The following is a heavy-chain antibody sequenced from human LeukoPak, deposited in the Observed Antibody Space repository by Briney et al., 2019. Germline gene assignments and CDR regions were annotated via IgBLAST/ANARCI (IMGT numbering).Heavy chain of an antibody. Sequence: GGSLRLSCSASGFALSSYAIHWVRHAPGKGLGWWALISYDGGNKYYVYCVKGRFTISRDSSKNTVYLEMNSLRPEDTAVYFCARENSYGAPVDYWGHGTLVTVSS. CDR2: ISYDGGNK. J-gene: IGHJ4*01. CDR3: ARENSYGAPVDY. V-gene: IGHV3-30*03. D-gene: IGHD5-18*01. CDR1: GFALSSYA.